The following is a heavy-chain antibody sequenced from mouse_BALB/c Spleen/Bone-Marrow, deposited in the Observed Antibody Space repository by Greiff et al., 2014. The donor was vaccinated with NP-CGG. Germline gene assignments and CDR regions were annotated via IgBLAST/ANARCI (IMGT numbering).Heavy chain of an antibody. J-gene: IGHJ3*01. CDR3: APYYYGSSQFAY. Sequence: EVQLQQSGAELVKPGASVKLSCTASGFNIKDTYMHWVKQRPEQGLEWIGRIDPANGNTKYDPKFQGKATITADTSSNTAYLQLSSLTSEDTADYYCAPYYYGSSQFAYWGQGTLVTVSA. CDR1: GFNIKDTY. V-gene: IGHV14-3*02. D-gene: IGHD1-1*01. CDR2: IDPANGNT.